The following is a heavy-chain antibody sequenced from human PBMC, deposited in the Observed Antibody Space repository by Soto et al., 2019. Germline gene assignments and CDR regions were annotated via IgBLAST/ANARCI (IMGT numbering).Heavy chain of an antibody. CDR3: ARATGAYDYGDVNAFDI. D-gene: IGHD4-17*01. Sequence: QVQLQESGPELVKPSQTLSLTCTVSGGSISSGGYYWSWIRQHPGKGLEWIGYNYYSGSTYYNPSLKIRITISVDTSKNQFSLKLSSVTAADTAVYYCARATGAYDYGDVNAFDIWGQGTMVTVSS. CDR2: NYYSGST. J-gene: IGHJ3*02. CDR1: GGSISSGGYY. V-gene: IGHV4-31*03.